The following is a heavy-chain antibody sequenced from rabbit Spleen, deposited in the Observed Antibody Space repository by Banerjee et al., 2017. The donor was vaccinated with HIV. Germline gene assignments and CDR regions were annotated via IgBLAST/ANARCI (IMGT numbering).Heavy chain of an antibody. CDR2: INMFTGKS. CDR1: GVSLNDKDV. V-gene: IGHV1S40*01. CDR3: ARLGHADYPYSYGLKL. D-gene: IGHD6-1*01. Sequence: QSLEESGGDLVKPGASLTLTCIASGVSLNDKDVMCWVRQAPGKGLEWIACINMFTGKSVYASWAKGRFIMSRPSSTTVTLQMTSLTVADTATYFCARLGHADYPYSYGLKLWGPGTLVTVS. J-gene: IGHJ4*01.